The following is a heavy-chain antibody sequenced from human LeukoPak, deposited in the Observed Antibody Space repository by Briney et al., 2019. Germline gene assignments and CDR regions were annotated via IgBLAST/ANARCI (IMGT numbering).Heavy chain of an antibody. J-gene: IGHJ6*02. Sequence: SVKVSCTASGGTFSSYAISWVRQAPGQGLEWMGGIIPIFGTANYAQKFQGRVTITADESTSTAYMELSSLRSEDTAVYYCARKYYYVSSGYYGMDVWGQGTTVTVSS. CDR1: GGTFSSYA. CDR3: ARKYYYVSSGYYGMDV. D-gene: IGHD3-22*01. V-gene: IGHV1-69*13. CDR2: IIPIFGTA.